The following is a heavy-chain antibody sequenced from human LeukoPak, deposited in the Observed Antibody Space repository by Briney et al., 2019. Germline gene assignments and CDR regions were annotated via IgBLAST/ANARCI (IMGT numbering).Heavy chain of an antibody. D-gene: IGHD6-19*01. J-gene: IGHJ4*02. Sequence: SVKVSCKASGGTFSSYAISWVRQAPGQGLEWMGGIIPIFGTANYAQKFQGRVTITADKSTSTAYMELSSLRSEDTAVYYCARGTPDSSGWYPYWGQGTLVTVSS. CDR1: GGTFSSYA. CDR3: ARGTPDSSGWYPY. V-gene: IGHV1-69*06. CDR2: IIPIFGTA.